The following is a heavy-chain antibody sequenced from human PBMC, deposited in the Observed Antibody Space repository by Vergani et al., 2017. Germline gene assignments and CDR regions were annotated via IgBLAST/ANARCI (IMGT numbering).Heavy chain of an antibody. Sequence: EVHLVESGGGLVQPGGSLRLSCAASGFTFSIYSMHWVRQAPGKGLEWVSYISSSSSTIYYADSVKGRFTISRDNAKNSLYLQMNSLRAEDTAVYYCARFPLTTVATGHTDYYYGMDVWGQGTTVTVSS. J-gene: IGHJ6*02. CDR2: ISSSSSTI. V-gene: IGHV3-48*01. CDR1: GFTFSIYS. D-gene: IGHD4-23*01. CDR3: ARFPLTTVATGHTDYYYGMDV.